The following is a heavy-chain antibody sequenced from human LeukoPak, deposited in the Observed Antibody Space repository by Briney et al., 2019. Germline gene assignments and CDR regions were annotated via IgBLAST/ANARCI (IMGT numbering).Heavy chain of an antibody. CDR3: ARDISLLPADY. J-gene: IGHJ4*02. V-gene: IGHV1-46*01. Sequence: ASVKVSCKASGYTLTSYYMHWVRQAPGQGLEWMGIINPSGGSTSYAQKFQGRVTMTRDTSTSTAYMELRSLRSDDTAVYYCARDISLLPADYWGQGTLVTVSS. D-gene: IGHD1-26*01. CDR2: INPSGGST. CDR1: GYTLTSYY.